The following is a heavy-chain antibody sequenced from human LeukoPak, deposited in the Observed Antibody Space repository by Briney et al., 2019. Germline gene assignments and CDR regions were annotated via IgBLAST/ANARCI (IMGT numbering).Heavy chain of an antibody. V-gene: IGHV1-8*01. CDR2: MNPNSGNT. J-gene: IGHJ6*02. Sequence: ASVKVSCKASGYTFTSYDINWVRQATGQGLEWMGWMNPNSGNTGYAQKFQGRVTMTRNTSTSTAYMELRSLRSDDTAVYYCARDLLGYCSGGSCSIYYYYGMDVWGQGTTVTVSS. CDR1: GYTFTSYD. CDR3: ARDLLGYCSGGSCSIYYYYGMDV. D-gene: IGHD2-15*01.